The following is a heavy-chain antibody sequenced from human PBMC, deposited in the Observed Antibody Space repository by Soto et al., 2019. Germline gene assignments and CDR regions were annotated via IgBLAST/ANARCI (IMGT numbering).Heavy chain of an antibody. CDR1: GASISYGGYS. CDR2: ISHLENT. D-gene: IGHD5-12*01. Sequence: QLPLHQSGSGLVKASQTLSLTCTFSGASISYGGYSWSWIRQPAGKGLEWIGYISHLENTFYNPSFQSRLTLSIDRSKNQFSLKLASMTAADTAVYYCARGGGYDPFDYWGQGTLVTVAS. J-gene: IGHJ4*02. CDR3: ARGGGYDPFDY. V-gene: IGHV4-30-2*01.